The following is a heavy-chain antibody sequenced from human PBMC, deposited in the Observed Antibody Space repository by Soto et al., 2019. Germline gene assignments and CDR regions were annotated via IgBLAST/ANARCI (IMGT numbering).Heavy chain of an antibody. Sequence: SETLSLTCTVSGGSISSYYWSWIRQPPGKGLEWIGYIYYSGSTNYNPSLKSRVTMSVDTSKNQFSLRLSSVTAADTAVYYCARSYNYNYYYMDVWGKGTTVTVSS. J-gene: IGHJ6*03. V-gene: IGHV4-59*01. CDR1: GGSISSYY. D-gene: IGHD5-18*01. CDR3: ARSYNYNYYYMDV. CDR2: IYYSGST.